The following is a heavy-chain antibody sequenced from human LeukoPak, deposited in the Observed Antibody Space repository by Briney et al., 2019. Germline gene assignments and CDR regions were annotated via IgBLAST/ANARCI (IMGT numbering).Heavy chain of an antibody. CDR1: GFTFSSYS. J-gene: IGHJ4*02. V-gene: IGHV3-21*01. Sequence: PGGSLRLSCAASGFTFSSYSMNWVRRAPGKGLEWVSSISTGSSYIDYAGSVKGRFTISRDNAKKSLYLQMNSLRAEDTAVYYCARDGYKPFDYWGQGTLVTVSS. D-gene: IGHD5-24*01. CDR2: ISTGSSYI. CDR3: ARDGYKPFDY.